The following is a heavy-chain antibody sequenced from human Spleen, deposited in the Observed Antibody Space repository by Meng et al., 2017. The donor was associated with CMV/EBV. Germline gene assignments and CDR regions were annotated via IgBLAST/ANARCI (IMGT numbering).Heavy chain of an antibody. CDR2: ISYDGSNK. V-gene: IGHV3-30-3*01. J-gene: IGHJ4*02. D-gene: IGHD5-18*01. CDR3: ARAPGGYPIDF. CDR1: GFTFSSYE. Sequence: GESLKISCAASGFTFSSYEMNWVRQAPGKGLEWVAVISYDGSNKYYADSVKGRFTISRDNSKNTLYLQMNSLRAEDTAVYYCARAPGGYPIDFWGQGTLVTVSS.